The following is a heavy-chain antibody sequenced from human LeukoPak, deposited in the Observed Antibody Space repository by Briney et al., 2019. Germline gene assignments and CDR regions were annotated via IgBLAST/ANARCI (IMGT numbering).Heavy chain of an antibody. J-gene: IGHJ3*02. CDR1: GGSISSGSYY. V-gene: IGHV4-61*02. CDR2: TYTSGST. Sequence: TSETLSLTCTVSGGSISSGSYYWSWIRQPAGKGLEWIGRTYTSGSTNYNPSLKSRVTISVDTSKNQFSLKLSSVTAADTAVYYCARGIPRRAFDIWGQGTMVTVSS. CDR3: ARGIPRRAFDI.